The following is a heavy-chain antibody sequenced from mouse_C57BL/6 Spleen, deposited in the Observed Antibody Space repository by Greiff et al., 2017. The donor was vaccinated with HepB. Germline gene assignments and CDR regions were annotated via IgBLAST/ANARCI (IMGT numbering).Heavy chain of an antibody. Sequence: VKLQQPGAELVKPGASVKMSCKASGYTFTSYWITWVKQRPGQGLEWIGDIYPGSGSTNYNEKFKSKATLTVDTSSSTAYMQLSSLTSEDSAVYYCARYYGNYDWYFDVWGTGTTVTVSS. CDR3: ARYYGNYDWYFDV. CDR1: GYTFTSYW. J-gene: IGHJ1*03. CDR2: IYPGSGST. V-gene: IGHV1-55*01. D-gene: IGHD2-1*01.